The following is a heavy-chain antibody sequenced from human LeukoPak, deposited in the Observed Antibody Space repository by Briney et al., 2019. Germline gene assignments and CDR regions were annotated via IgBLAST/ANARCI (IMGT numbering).Heavy chain of an antibody. V-gene: IGHV3-48*04. Sequence: GGSLRLSCAASGFTFSSYHMNWVRQAPGKRLEWVSYISSSSSNIYYADSVRGRFTISRDNAQNSLYLQMNTLRAEDTAVYYCATAGLTVGNYVLFDCWGQGTLVTVSS. CDR1: GFTFSSYH. D-gene: IGHD3-16*01. CDR3: ATAGLTVGNYVLFDC. J-gene: IGHJ4*02. CDR2: ISSSSSNI.